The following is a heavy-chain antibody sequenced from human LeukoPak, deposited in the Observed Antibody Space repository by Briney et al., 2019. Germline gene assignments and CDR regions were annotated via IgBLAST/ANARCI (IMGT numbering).Heavy chain of an antibody. V-gene: IGHV3-21*01. CDR1: AFTFSSYS. CDR3: ARGIAAAGFDY. D-gene: IGHD6-13*01. J-gene: IGHJ4*02. CDR2: ISSSGSYI. Sequence: PGGSLRLSCAASAFTFSSYSMNWVRQAPGKGLEWVSSISSSGSYIYYADSVKGRFTISRDNAKTSLYLQMNSLTAEDTAVYYCARGIAAAGFDYWGQGTLVTVSS.